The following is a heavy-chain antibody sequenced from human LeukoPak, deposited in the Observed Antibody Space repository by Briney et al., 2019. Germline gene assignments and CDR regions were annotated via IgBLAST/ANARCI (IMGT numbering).Heavy chain of an antibody. Sequence: GGSLRLSCAASGFTFSSYTINWVRQATGKGLEWVSSISGSSYYIYYADSVKGRFTISRDNSKNTLYLQMNSLRAEDTAVYYCAKAPYDFWSGFIRFDYWGQGTLVTVSS. CDR2: ISGSSYYI. CDR1: GFTFSSYT. CDR3: AKAPYDFWSGFIRFDY. D-gene: IGHD3-3*01. V-gene: IGHV3-21*04. J-gene: IGHJ4*02.